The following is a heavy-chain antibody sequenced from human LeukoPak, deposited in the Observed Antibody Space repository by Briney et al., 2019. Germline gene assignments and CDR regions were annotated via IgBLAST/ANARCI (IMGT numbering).Heavy chain of an antibody. V-gene: IGHV3-74*01. CDR1: GFTFSNYW. J-gene: IGHJ4*02. CDR2: INIDGSRT. CDR3: VRSMGGSNDF. Sequence: GGSLRLSRAGSGFTFSNYWVHWVRQAPGKGLVWVSRINIDGSRTDYADSVRGRFTISRDNAKNTLSLQMNSLTAEDTAVYYCVRSMGGSNDFWGQGTLVTVSS. D-gene: IGHD4-11*01.